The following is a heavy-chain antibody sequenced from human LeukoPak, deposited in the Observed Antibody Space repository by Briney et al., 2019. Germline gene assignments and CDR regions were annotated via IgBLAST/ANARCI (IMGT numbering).Heavy chain of an antibody. CDR1: GGIFSSYA. CDR3: ARDLPPYYFDY. Sequence: SVKVSCKASGGIFSSYAISWVRQAPGQGLEWMGRIIPILGIANYAQKFQGRVTITADKSTSTAYMDLSSLRSEDTAVYYCARDLPPYYFDYWGQGTLVTISS. CDR2: IIPILGIA. V-gene: IGHV1-69*04. J-gene: IGHJ4*02.